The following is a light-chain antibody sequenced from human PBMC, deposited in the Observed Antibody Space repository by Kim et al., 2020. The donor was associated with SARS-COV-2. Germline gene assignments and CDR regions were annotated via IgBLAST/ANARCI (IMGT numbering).Light chain of an antibody. J-gene: IGKJ4*01. Sequence: EIVLTQSPATLSLSPGERATLSCRASQSISSYLAWYQQKPGQSPRLLIYGASNRATGIPARFSGSGSGTDFTLTIGSLEPEDFAIYYCHQRSNWPLTFGGWTKVDIK. V-gene: IGKV3-11*01. CDR2: GAS. CDR3: HQRSNWPLT. CDR1: QSISSY.